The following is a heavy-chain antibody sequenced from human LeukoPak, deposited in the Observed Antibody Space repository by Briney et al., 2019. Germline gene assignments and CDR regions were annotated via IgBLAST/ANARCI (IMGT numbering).Heavy chain of an antibody. CDR1: GFTFSSYW. V-gene: IGHV3-7*01. J-gene: IGHJ4*02. CDR2: IKQDGSEK. Sequence: GGSLRLSCAASGFTFSSYWMSWVRQAPGKGLEWVANIKQDGSEKYYVDSVKGRFTISRDNAKNSLYLQMNSLRAEDTAVYYCARAMDYDILTAYPMIDYWGQGTLVTVSS. CDR3: ARAMDYDILTAYPMIDY. D-gene: IGHD3-9*01.